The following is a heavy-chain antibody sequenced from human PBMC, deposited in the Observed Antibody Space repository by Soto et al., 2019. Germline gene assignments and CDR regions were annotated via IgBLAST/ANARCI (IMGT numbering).Heavy chain of an antibody. D-gene: IGHD3-22*01. J-gene: IGHJ6*02. V-gene: IGHV3-21*01. CDR2: ISSSSSNI. Sequence: GGSLRLSCAASGFTFSSYSMNWVRQAPGKGLEWVSSISSSSSNIYYADTVNGRITISRDNAKNSLYLQMNSLTDEDTAVYYCARDLGSYYDSSGYPHYYYGMDVWGQGTTVTVSS. CDR3: ARDLGSYYDSSGYPHYYYGMDV. CDR1: GFTFSSYS.